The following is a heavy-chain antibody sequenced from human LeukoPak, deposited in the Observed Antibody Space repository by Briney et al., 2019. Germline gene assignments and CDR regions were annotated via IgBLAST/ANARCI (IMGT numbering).Heavy chain of an antibody. J-gene: IGHJ4*02. CDR1: GFTFSSYA. Sequence: QPGGSPRLSCAASGFTFSSYAMSWVRQAPGKGLEWVSTISGSGGSTYYADFVKGRFTISRDNSKNTLYLQMNSLRAEDTAVYYCAKSQSYGSGSGFDYWGQGTLVTVSS. CDR3: AKSQSYGSGSGFDY. D-gene: IGHD3-10*01. V-gene: IGHV3-23*01. CDR2: ISGSGGST.